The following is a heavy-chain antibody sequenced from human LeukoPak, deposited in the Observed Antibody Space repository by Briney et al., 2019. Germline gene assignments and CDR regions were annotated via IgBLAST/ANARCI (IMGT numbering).Heavy chain of an antibody. D-gene: IGHD1-14*01. CDR2: INPGGSSI. CDR3: ARSNQADDY. V-gene: IGHV3-74*01. J-gene: IGHJ4*02. CDR1: GFTFSSYW. Sequence: PGRSLRLSCAASGFTFSSYWMHWVRQVPGKGLVWVARINPGGSSITYAASVKGRFTIARDNAKNALYLQRDSLRAEDTGVYYCARSNQADDYWGEGTLVTVSS.